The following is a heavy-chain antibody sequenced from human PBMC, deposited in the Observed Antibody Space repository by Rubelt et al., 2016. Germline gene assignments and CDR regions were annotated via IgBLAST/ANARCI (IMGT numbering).Heavy chain of an antibody. V-gene: IGHV4-39*01. Sequence: QLQLQESGPGLVKPSETLSLTCTVSGGSISSSSYYWGWIRQPPGKGLEWIGSIYYSGSTYSNPALKSGVTISVDTAKNQFSLKLSSVTASDTAVEYCARHYKDYRRGIDPWGQGTLVTVSS. CDR3: ARHYKDYRRGIDP. CDR2: IYYSGST. J-gene: IGHJ5*02. CDR1: GGSISSSSYY. D-gene: IGHD3-16*01.